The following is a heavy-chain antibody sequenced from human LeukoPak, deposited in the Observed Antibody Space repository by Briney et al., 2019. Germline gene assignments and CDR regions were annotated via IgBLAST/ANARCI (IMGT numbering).Heavy chain of an antibody. V-gene: IGHV3-11*05. CDR1: GFSFSDHY. D-gene: IGHD7-27*01. Sequence: KPGGSLRLSCAASGFSFSDHYMTWIRQAPGKGLEWLSYIGPSSTNTNYADSVKGRFTISRDNAKRSLYLQMNSLRAEDTAIYYCARGHWGLDYWGQGTPVTVSS. J-gene: IGHJ4*02. CDR3: ARGHWGLDY. CDR2: IGPSSTNT.